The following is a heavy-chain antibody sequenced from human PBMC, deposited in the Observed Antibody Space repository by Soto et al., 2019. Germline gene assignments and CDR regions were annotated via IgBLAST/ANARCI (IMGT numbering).Heavy chain of an antibody. Sequence: QVQLVQSGAEVKKPGSSVKVSCKASGGTFSSYAISWVRQAPGQGLEWMGGIIPIFGTANYAQKFQGRVTITADESTSTAYMELSSLRSEDTAVYYCASSPGVNVPAAKVGPWSDPWGQGTLVTVSS. D-gene: IGHD2-2*01. V-gene: IGHV1-69*01. CDR1: GGTFSSYA. CDR2: IIPIFGTA. J-gene: IGHJ5*02. CDR3: ASSPGVNVPAAKVGPWSDP.